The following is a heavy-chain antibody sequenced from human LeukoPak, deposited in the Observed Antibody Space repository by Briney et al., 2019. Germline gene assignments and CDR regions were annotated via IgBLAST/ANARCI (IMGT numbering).Heavy chain of an antibody. CDR3: ARVGITMIVVVTYYFDY. J-gene: IGHJ4*02. D-gene: IGHD3-22*01. Sequence: PSETLSLTCTVSGYSISSGYYWGWIRQPPGQGLEWIGSIYHSGSTYYNPSLKSRVTISVDTSKNQFSLKLSSVTAADTAVYYCARVGITMIVVVTYYFDYWGQGTLVTVSS. CDR2: IYHSGST. V-gene: IGHV4-38-2*02. CDR1: GYSISSGYY.